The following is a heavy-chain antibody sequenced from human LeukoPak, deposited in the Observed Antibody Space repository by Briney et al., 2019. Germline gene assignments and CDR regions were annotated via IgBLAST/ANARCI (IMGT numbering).Heavy chain of an antibody. CDR2: ISYDGSNK. Sequence: GGSLRLSCAASGFTFSSYNMNWVRQAPGKGLEWVAVISYDGSNKYYADSVKGRFTISRDNSKNTLYLQMNSLRAEDTAAYYCARGGGSRSGSYRYVFDIWGQGTMVTVSS. J-gene: IGHJ3*02. CDR1: GFTFSSYN. CDR3: ARGGGSRSGSYRYVFDI. D-gene: IGHD3-10*01. V-gene: IGHV3-30*03.